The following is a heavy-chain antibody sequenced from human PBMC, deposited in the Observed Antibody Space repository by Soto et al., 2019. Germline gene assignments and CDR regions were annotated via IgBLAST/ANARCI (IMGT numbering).Heavy chain of an antibody. D-gene: IGHD2-2*01. J-gene: IGHJ6*03. CDR1: GGSISSYY. V-gene: IGHV4-59*01. Sequence: SETLSLTCTVSGGSISSYYWSWIRQPPGKGLEWIGYIYYSGSTNYNPSLKSRVTISVDTSKNQFSLKLSSVTAADTAVYYCARGVVVVPAPYYYYYMDVWGKGTTVTVSS. CDR3: ARGVVVVPAPYYYYYMDV. CDR2: IYYSGST.